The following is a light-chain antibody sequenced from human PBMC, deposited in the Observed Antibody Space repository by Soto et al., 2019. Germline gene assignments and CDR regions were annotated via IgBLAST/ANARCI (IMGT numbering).Light chain of an antibody. CDR1: KLGGEY. J-gene: IGLJ1*01. Sequence: SYELTQPPSVSVSPGQTAIITCSGDKLGGEYGSWYQQKPGQSPVLVIYQHTKRPSGIPERFSGANSGNTATLTISGTQAMDEADYYCQAGDSSTGAYVFGTGTKVTVL. CDR2: QHT. CDR3: QAGDSSTGAYV. V-gene: IGLV3-1*01.